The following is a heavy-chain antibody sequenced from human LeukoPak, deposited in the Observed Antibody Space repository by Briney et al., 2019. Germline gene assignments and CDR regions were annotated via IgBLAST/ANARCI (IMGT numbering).Heavy chain of an antibody. D-gene: IGHD3-22*01. Sequence: RPSETLSLTCTVSGGSISSSSYYWGWIRQPPGKGLEWIGSIYYSGSTYYNPSLKSRVTISVDTSKNQFSLKLSSVTAADTAVYYCARVNYDFTPGGYYFDYWGQGTLVTVSS. CDR2: IYYSGST. CDR3: ARVNYDFTPGGYYFDY. CDR1: GGSISSSSYY. V-gene: IGHV4-39*07. J-gene: IGHJ4*02.